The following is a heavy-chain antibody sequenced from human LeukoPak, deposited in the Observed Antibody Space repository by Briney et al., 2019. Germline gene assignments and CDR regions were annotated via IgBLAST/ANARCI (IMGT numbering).Heavy chain of an antibody. V-gene: IGHV4-34*01. CDR1: GGSFNDYY. D-gene: IGHD2/OR15-2a*01. Sequence: SETLSLTCAVYGGSFNDYYWIWIRQPPGKGLEWIGEIHHTGSTNYNPSLKSRVTISIDTSKSHFSVTLTPVTAADTAVYYCARNAYYSADYWGQGTLVTVSS. CDR3: ARNAYYSADY. J-gene: IGHJ4*02. CDR2: IHHTGST.